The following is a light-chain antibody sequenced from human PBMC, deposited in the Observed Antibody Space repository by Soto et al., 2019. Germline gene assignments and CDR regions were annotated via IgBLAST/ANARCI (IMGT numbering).Light chain of an antibody. CDR1: QSISNW. CDR3: QQYNSYPLT. CDR2: DAS. Sequence: DIQMTQSLFTLSSSVGDRVTITCRASQSISNWLAWYQQKPGKAPKLLIYDASSLQSGVPSRFSGSGSGTEFTLTISSLQPDDFATYYCQQYNSYPLTFGQGTKVEIK. V-gene: IGKV1-5*01. J-gene: IGKJ1*01.